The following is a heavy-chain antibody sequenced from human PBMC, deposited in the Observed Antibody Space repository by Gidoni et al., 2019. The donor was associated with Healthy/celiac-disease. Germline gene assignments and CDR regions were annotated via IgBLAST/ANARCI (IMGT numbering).Heavy chain of an antibody. CDR3: AKDSPDSRGAFDI. CDR2: SSGSGGIT. CDR1: GFTFSSYA. J-gene: IGHJ3*02. V-gene: IGHV3-23*01. Sequence: EVQLLESGGGLVQPGGSLRLSCAASGFTFSSYAMSWVRQAQGKGLESGSVSSGSGGITDYADYVKGRFNISRDNYKHTMYLQRNSLRAEDTAVYYCAKDSPDSRGAFDIWGQGTMVTVSS. D-gene: IGHD2-15*01.